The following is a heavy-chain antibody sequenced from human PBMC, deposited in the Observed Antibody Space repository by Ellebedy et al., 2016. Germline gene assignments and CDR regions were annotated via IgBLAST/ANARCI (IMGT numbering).Heavy chain of an antibody. J-gene: IGHJ4*02. CDR2: ITGPSSKI. CDR3: ARSVEGHFDY. V-gene: IGHV3-48*04. CDR1: GFSFSPYS. D-gene: IGHD6-19*01. Sequence: EGSLRLSCAASGFSFSPYSMNWVRQAPGKGLQWVSYITGPSSKIYYADSVKGRFTISRDNAQNSVFLQMSSLTTEDTAVYYCARSVEGHFDYWGQGTLVTVSS.